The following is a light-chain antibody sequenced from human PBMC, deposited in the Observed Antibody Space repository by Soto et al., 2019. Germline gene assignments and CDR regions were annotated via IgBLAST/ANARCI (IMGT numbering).Light chain of an antibody. CDR2: GDT. Sequence: QPVLTQPPSVSGAPGQRVTISCTGISSDIGSYSFVHWYQQLPGTAPKLLIYGDTNRPSGVPDRFSASKSGTSASLVITGLQAEDEAYYFCQSFDTGVGHLVFG. J-gene: IGLJ1*01. CDR3: QSFDTGVGHLV. CDR1: SSDIGSYSF. V-gene: IGLV1-40*01.